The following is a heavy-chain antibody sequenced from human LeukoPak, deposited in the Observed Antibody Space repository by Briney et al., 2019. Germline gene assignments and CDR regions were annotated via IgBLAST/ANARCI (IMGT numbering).Heavy chain of an antibody. D-gene: IGHD2-15*01. CDR3: ARDRGGSYSAIDH. V-gene: IGHV3-48*04. CDR2: ISSSSITI. J-gene: IGHJ4*02. Sequence: GGSLRLFCAASGFTFSSYSLNWVRQAPGKGLEWVSFISSSSITIYYADSVKGRFTISRDNAEKSLYLQMNSLRAEDTAVYYCARDRGGSYSAIDHWGQGTLVTVSS. CDR1: GFTFSSYS.